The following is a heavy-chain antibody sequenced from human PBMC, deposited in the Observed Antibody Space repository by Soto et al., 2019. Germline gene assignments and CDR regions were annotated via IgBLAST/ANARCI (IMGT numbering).Heavy chain of an antibody. D-gene: IGHD6-6*01. J-gene: IGHJ4*02. CDR1: GYTFTGYY. CDR3: ARSLSTIGGRPDS. CDR2: INPNSGDT. V-gene: IGHV1-2*02. Sequence: XSVKVSCEASGYTFTGYYMHWVRQAPGQGLEWMGWINPNSGDTKYAQKFQGRVTMTRDTSTRTAYMEVSRLTSDDTAVYYCARSLSTIGGRPDSWGQGTLVTVSS.